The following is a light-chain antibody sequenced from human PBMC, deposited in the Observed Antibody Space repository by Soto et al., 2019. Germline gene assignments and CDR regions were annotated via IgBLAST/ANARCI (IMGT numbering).Light chain of an antibody. V-gene: IGKV1-39*01. Sequence: DIQMTQSPSSLSASVGDRVTITCRASQSISSYLNWYQQKPGKAPKLLIYAASSLQSGVPSRFSGSGSGTEFTLTISSLQPEDFATYYCQQSYSMPWTFGQGTKVEIK. CDR1: QSISSY. CDR2: AAS. J-gene: IGKJ1*01. CDR3: QQSYSMPWT.